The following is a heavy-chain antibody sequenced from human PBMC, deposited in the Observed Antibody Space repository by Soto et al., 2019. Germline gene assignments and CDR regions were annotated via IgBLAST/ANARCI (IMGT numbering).Heavy chain of an antibody. J-gene: IGHJ6*02. CDR3: ARRRGYGGNLGMDV. D-gene: IGHD2-21*02. V-gene: IGHV1-69*13. CDR1: GGTFSSYS. CDR2: IIPIFGTA. Sequence: ASVKVSCKASGGTFSSYSISWVRQAPGQGLEWMGGIIPIFGTANYAQKFQGRVTITADESTSTAYMELSSLRSEDTAVYYCARRRGYGGNLGMDVWGQGTTVTVSS.